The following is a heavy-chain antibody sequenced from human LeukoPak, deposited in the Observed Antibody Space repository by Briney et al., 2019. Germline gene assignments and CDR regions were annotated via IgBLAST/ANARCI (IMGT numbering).Heavy chain of an antibody. J-gene: IGHJ6*02. CDR2: IYTSGST. CDR3: ARGGLWFGEYSYGMDV. Sequence: SETLSLTCTVSGGSISSYYWSWIRQPAGKGLEWIGSIYTSGSTNYNPSLKSRVTMSVDTSKNQFSLKLSSVTAADTAVYYCARGGLWFGEYSYGMDVWGQGTTVTVSS. D-gene: IGHD3-10*01. CDR1: GGSISSYY. V-gene: IGHV4-4*07.